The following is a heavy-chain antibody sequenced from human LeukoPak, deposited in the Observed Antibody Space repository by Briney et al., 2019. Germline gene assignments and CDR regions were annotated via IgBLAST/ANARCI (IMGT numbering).Heavy chain of an antibody. CDR3: ARAFRIAARPHAFDI. CDR2: INHSGSS. V-gene: IGHV4-34*01. J-gene: IGHJ3*02. Sequence: PSETLSLTCAVYGVSFSGYYWSWIRQPPGKGLEWIGEINHSGSSTYNPVPKSGVTISVTTTRNHFTLKLSSGIATDTAVYYCARAFRIAARPHAFDIWGQGTMVTVSS. D-gene: IGHD6-6*01. CDR1: GVSFSGYY.